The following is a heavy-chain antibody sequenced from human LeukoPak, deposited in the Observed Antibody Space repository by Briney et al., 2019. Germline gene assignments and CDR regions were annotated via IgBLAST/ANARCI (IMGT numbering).Heavy chain of an antibody. CDR2: IYYSGST. CDR1: GGSISSSSYY. CDR3: ARDRDTTLVTLWFDP. Sequence: PSETLSLTCTVSGGSISSSSYYWGWIRQPPGKGLEWIGSIYYSGSTYYNPSLKSRVTISVDTSKNQFSLKLSSVTAADTAVYYCARDRDTTLVTLWFDPWGQGTLVTVSS. J-gene: IGHJ5*02. V-gene: IGHV4-39*07. D-gene: IGHD4-11*01.